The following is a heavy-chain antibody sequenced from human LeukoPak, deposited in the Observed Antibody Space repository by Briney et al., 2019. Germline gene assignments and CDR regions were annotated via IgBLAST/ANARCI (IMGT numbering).Heavy chain of an antibody. J-gene: IGHJ4*02. D-gene: IGHD6-19*01. CDR3: AKPIAVAGWGYYFDY. CDR2: ISGSGGST. CDR1: GFTFSSYA. Sequence: GGSLRLSCAASGFTFSSYAMSWVRQAPGKGLEWVSAISGSGGSTYYADSVKGRFTISRDNSKNTLYLQMNSLRAEDTAVYYCAKPIAVAGWGYYFDYWGQGTLVTVSS. V-gene: IGHV3-23*01.